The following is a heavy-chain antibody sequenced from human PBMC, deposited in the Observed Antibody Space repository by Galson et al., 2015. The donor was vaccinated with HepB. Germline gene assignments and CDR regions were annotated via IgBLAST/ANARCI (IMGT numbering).Heavy chain of an antibody. V-gene: IGHV3-23*01. CDR1: GFTFASYA. D-gene: IGHD5-24*01. CDR2: SSRTGGRA. Sequence: LRLSCAVSGFTFASYAMSWVRQAPGKGLEWVSGSSRTGGRAYYADSVKGRFAVSRDKSKNTLYLQMNSLRADDTALYYCAIAYEMDTLFLGYDAFDIRGQGTMITVSS. J-gene: IGHJ3*02. CDR3: AIAYEMDTLFLGYDAFDI.